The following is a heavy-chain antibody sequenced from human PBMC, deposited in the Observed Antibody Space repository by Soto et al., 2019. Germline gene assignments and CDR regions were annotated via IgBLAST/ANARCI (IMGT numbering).Heavy chain of an antibody. CDR2: INHSGST. CDR3: ARGGRGYSFGYIAY. D-gene: IGHD5-18*01. J-gene: IGHJ4*02. V-gene: IGHV4-34*01. Sequence: SETLSLTCAVYGGSFSGYSWSWIRQPPGKGLEWIGEINHSGSTNYNPSLKSRVTISIDTSKNQFSLKLSSVTAADTAVYYCARGGRGYSFGYIAYWGQGTLVTVSS. CDR1: GGSFSGYS.